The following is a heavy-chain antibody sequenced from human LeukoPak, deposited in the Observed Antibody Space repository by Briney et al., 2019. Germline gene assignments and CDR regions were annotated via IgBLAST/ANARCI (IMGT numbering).Heavy chain of an antibody. CDR1: GGSFSGYY. D-gene: IGHD3-10*01. CDR2: INHSGST. CDR3: ARGHYGSGYNWFDP. Sequence: SETLSLTCAVYGGSFSGYYWSWIRQPPGKGLEWIGEINHSGSTNYNPSLRSRVTISVDTSKNQFSLKLSSVTAADTAVYYCARGHYGSGYNWFDPWGQGTLVTVSS. V-gene: IGHV4-34*01. J-gene: IGHJ5*02.